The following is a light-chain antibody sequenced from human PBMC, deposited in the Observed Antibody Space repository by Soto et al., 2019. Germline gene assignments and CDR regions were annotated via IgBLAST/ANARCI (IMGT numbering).Light chain of an antibody. CDR1: QSVSSSF. CDR3: QQYDSSPYT. Sequence: EIVLTQSPGTLSLSPGERATLSCRASQSVSSSFLAWYQLKPGQAPRLLIYGASSRATGIPDRFSGSGSGTDFTLTISRLEPEDFAVYYCQQYDSSPYTFGQGPKLEIK. V-gene: IGKV3-20*01. CDR2: GAS. J-gene: IGKJ2*01.